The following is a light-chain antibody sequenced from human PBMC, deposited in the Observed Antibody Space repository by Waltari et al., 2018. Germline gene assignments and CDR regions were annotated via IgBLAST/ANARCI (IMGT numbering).Light chain of an antibody. Sequence: DHLTQPPSVSVSPGQTARITCSGDALPKKYAYWYQQKSGQAPVLVIYEDSKRPSGIPERFSGSSSGTMATLTISGAQVEDEADYYCYSTDSSGNHRVFGGGTKLTVL. CDR2: EDS. CDR1: ALPKKY. V-gene: IGLV3-10*01. CDR3: YSTDSSGNHRV. J-gene: IGLJ2*01.